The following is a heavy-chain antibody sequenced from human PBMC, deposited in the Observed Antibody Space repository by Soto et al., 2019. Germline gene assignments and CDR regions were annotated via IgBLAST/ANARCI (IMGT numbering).Heavy chain of an antibody. CDR2: ITSSGSTI. D-gene: IGHD1-7*01. CDR1: GFIFSDYD. CDR3: ARGSGTVAY. Sequence: QVQLVESGGGLVKPGGSLRLSCAVSGFIFSDYDMNWVRQAPGKGLEWVSYITSSGSTIHYADSVKGRFTVSRDNGKNSLYLQMHSLRAVDTAVYYCARGSGTVAYWGQGTLVTVSS. V-gene: IGHV3-11*01. J-gene: IGHJ4*02.